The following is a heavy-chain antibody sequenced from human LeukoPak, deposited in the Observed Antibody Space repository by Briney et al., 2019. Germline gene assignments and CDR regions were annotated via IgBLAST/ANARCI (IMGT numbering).Heavy chain of an antibody. CDR3: ARRGLDYYYMDV. J-gene: IGHJ6*03. CDR1: GFTVSSNY. V-gene: IGHV3-53*01. Sequence: GGSLRLSCAASGFTVSSNYMSWVRQAPGKGLEWVSVIYSGGSTHYADSVKGRFTISRDNSKNTLYLQMNSLRAEDTAVYYCARRGLDYYYMDVWGKGTTVTVSS. CDR2: IYSGGST.